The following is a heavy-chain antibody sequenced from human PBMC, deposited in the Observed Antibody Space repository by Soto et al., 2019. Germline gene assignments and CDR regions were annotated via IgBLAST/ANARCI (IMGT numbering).Heavy chain of an antibody. CDR3: ARGGQECSSTGCSYIYDGMDG. V-gene: IGHV1-18*01. D-gene: IGHD2-2*01. J-gene: IGHJ6*02. CDR2: ISAYNGNT. CDR1: GYTFAHYG. Sequence: QVQLVQSGAEVKKPGASVKVSCKASGYTFAHYGIGWVRQAPGQGLEWVGWISAYNGNTHHAQNVQGRVTMTTDTSTSTAYMELRSLRSDDTAVYYCARGGQECSSTGCSYIYDGMDGWGQGTTVTVSS.